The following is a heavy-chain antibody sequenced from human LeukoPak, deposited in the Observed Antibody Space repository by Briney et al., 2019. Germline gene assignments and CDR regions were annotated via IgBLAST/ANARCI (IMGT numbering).Heavy chain of an antibody. D-gene: IGHD3-3*01. CDR3: ARGLHRVLRFLERHLTPPTDY. V-gene: IGHV1-46*01. CDR1: GYTFTSYY. Sequence: GASVKVSCKASGYTFTSYYMHWVRQAPGQGLEWMGIINPSGGSTSYAQKFQGRVTMTRDTSTSTVYMELSSLRSEDTAVYYCARGLHRVLRFLERHLTPPTDYWGQGTLVTVSS. J-gene: IGHJ4*02. CDR2: INPSGGST.